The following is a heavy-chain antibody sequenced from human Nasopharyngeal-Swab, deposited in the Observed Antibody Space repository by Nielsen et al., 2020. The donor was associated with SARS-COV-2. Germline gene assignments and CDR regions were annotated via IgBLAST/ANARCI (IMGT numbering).Heavy chain of an antibody. D-gene: IGHD4-17*01. V-gene: IGHV3-74*01. CDR3: AIISHDYGDFFDY. J-gene: IGHJ4*02. Sequence: GGSLRLSCAASGFTFSSYWMHWVRQAPGKGLVWVSRINSDGSSTSYADSVKGRFTISRDNAKNTLYLQMNSLRAEDTAVYYCAIISHDYGDFFDYWDQGTLVTVSS. CDR2: INSDGSST. CDR1: GFTFSSYW.